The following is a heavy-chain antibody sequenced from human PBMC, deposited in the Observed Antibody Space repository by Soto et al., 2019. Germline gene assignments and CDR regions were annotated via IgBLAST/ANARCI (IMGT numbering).Heavy chain of an antibody. Sequence: EVQLVESGGGLVKPGGSLRLSCAGSGFLFPNAWMSWFRQAPGKGLEWVGHIKNKGDGGTADHAAAVKGRFVIPRDDSERMVFLQMNSLKVEDTAVYYCATMGLYCSGGSCYSDNWGQGALVTVSS. CDR2: IKNKGDGGTA. D-gene: IGHD2-15*01. V-gene: IGHV3-15*01. J-gene: IGHJ4*02. CDR1: GFLFPNAW. CDR3: ATMGLYCSGGSCYSDN.